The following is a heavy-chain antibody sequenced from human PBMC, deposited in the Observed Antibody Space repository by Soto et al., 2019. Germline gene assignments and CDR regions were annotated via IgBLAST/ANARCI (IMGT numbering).Heavy chain of an antibody. CDR2: ISKSSTTI. V-gene: IGHV3-48*02. Sequence: EVQLVESGGGLVQPGGSLRLPCAASGFTFSSYNMNWVRQAPGKGLEWIADISKSSTTINYADSVKGRFTISRDNAKNSLYLQMNSLRDEDTAVYYCAKDGGSFYYDGMDVWGQGTTVTVSS. J-gene: IGHJ6*02. CDR1: GFTFSSYN. D-gene: IGHD2-15*01. CDR3: AKDGGSFYYDGMDV.